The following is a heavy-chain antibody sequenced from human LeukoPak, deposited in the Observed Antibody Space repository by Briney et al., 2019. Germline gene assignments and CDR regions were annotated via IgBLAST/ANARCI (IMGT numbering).Heavy chain of an antibody. Sequence: VASVKVSCTASGYTFTSYGISWVRQAPGQGLEWMGWINTNTGNPTYGQGFTGRFVFSLDTSVSTAYLQISSLKAEDTAVYYCARELCVRGSGSYCPFDYWGQGTLVTVSS. CDR1: GYTFTSYG. V-gene: IGHV7-4-1*02. J-gene: IGHJ4*02. D-gene: IGHD3-10*01. CDR2: INTNTGNP. CDR3: ARELCVRGSGSYCPFDY.